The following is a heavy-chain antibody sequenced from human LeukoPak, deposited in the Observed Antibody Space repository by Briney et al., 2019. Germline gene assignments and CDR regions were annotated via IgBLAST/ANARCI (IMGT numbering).Heavy chain of an antibody. Sequence: GGSLRLSCAASGFTFSSYGMSWVRQAPGKGLEWVSAISGSGGSTYYADSVKGRFTISRDNSKNTLYLQMNSLRAEDTAVYYCAGGASKKLWTMVRGVPILDYWGQGTLVTVSS. CDR1: GFTFSSYG. CDR2: ISGSGGST. D-gene: IGHD3-10*01. CDR3: AGGASKKLWTMVRGVPILDY. J-gene: IGHJ4*02. V-gene: IGHV3-23*01.